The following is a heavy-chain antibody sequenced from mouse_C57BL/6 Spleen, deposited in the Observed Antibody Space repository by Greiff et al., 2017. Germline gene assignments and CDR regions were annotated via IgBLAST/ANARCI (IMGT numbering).Heavy chain of an antibody. Sequence: VQLQQPGAELVKPGASVKLSCKASGYTFTSCWMQWVKQRPGQGLEWIGENDPSDSYTNYNQKFKGKATLTVDTSSSTAYMQLSSLTSEDSAVYYCARGGSSFWYFDVWGTGTTVTVSS. J-gene: IGHJ1*03. CDR2: NDPSDSYT. CDR3: ARGGSSFWYFDV. V-gene: IGHV1-50*01. D-gene: IGHD1-1*01. CDR1: GYTFTSCW.